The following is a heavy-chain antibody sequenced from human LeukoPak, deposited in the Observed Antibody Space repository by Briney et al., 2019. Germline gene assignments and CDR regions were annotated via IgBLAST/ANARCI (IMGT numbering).Heavy chain of an antibody. CDR1: GGSISSGSYY. J-gene: IGHJ4*02. Sequence: SETLSLTCTISGGSISSGSYYWNWIRQPAGKGLEWIGRIYTSGSTNYNPSLKSRVTISLDTSKNQFSLKLSSVTAADTAVYYCARAFQLGSYSSSSDYWGQGTLVTVSS. CDR2: IYTSGST. D-gene: IGHD6-13*01. CDR3: ARAFQLGSYSSSSDY. V-gene: IGHV4-61*02.